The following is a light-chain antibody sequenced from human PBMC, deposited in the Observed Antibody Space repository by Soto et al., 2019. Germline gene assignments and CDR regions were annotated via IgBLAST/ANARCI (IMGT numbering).Light chain of an antibody. CDR3: LQDNDYPRT. Sequence: AIPMTQSPSSLSASVGDRVTITCRASQGIRDEVGWYQQRPGEAPRLLIYGTSNLQGGVPSRFSGSGSGTDFTRTISSLQPEDFATYYCLQDNDYPRTFGQGTKVEIK. V-gene: IGKV1-6*01. CDR1: QGIRDE. J-gene: IGKJ1*01. CDR2: GTS.